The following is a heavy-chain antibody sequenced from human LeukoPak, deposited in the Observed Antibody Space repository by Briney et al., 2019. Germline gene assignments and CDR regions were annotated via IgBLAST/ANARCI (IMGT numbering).Heavy chain of an antibody. D-gene: IGHD6-13*01. CDR3: AKSIVHSSSWYLPARDRVEAFDI. CDR2: ISGSGGST. J-gene: IGHJ3*02. CDR1: GFTFSSYA. V-gene: IGHV3-23*01. Sequence: GGPLRLSCAASGFTFSSYAMSWVRQAPGEGLEWVSAISGSGGSTYYADSVKGRFTISRDNSKNTLYLQMNSLRAEDTAVYYCAKSIVHSSSWYLPARDRVEAFDIWGQGTMVTVSS.